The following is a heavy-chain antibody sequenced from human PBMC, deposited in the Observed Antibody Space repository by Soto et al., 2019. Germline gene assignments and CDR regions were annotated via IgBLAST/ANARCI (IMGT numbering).Heavy chain of an antibody. CDR2: IGVYNGKT. V-gene: IGHV1-18*04. CDR3: STPRYCTSPSCYNHYYYGMDI. J-gene: IGHJ6*02. Sequence: QEQLVQSGGEVKKPGASVRVSCKASGYTFTKYGITWVRQAPGQGLEWMGWIGVYNGKTNYARKLQGRVIMTADTASRTPYMELRSHRSDNTAVYYCSTPRYCTSPSCYNHYYYGMDIWGQGTTVSVSS. CDR1: GYTFTKYG. D-gene: IGHD2-2*02.